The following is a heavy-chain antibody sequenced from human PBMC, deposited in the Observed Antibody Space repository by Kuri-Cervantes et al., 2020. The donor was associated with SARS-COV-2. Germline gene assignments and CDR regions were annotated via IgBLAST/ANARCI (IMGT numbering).Heavy chain of an antibody. D-gene: IGHD3-3*01. Sequence: SETLSLTCSVSGDSVADSPWSWVRQPAGKGLEWIGHIYTTGTTYYNPSLKSRVIVSVDTSTNQLSLRLNSVTAADTAVYYRARGSRCDFWSGFLFDYWGQGTLVTVSS. CDR3: ARGSRCDFWSGFLFDY. J-gene: IGHJ4*02. CDR2: IYTTGTT. CDR1: GDSVADSP. V-gene: IGHV4-4*07.